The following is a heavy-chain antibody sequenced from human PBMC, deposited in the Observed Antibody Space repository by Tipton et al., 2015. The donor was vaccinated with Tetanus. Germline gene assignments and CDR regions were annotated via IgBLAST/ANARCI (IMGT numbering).Heavy chain of an antibody. D-gene: IGHD2-8*01. CDR2: INSGST. V-gene: IGHV4-59*12. CDR1: GDSISSYY. J-gene: IGHJ5*02. Sequence: TLSLTCTVSGDSISSYYWNWIRQSPVKGLEWIGYINSGSTHYNPSLKSRVTMSVDTSKNQFSLKLTSVTAADTAVYYCARRLIQNWFDPWGQGTLVTVSS. CDR3: ARRLIQNWFDP.